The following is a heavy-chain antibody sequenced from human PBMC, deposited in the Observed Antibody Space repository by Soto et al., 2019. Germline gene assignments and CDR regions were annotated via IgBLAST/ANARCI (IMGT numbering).Heavy chain of an antibody. J-gene: IGHJ6*03. Sequence: EVQLVESGGGLVKPGGSLRLSCAASGFTLSRYTMNWVRQAPGKGLEWVSSISSRSSYIHYADSVKGRFTISRDNAKNSLYLQMNSLRAEDTAVYYCARERGIGASPGYYMDVWGKGTTVTVSS. CDR2: ISSRSSYI. CDR1: GFTLSRYT. CDR3: ARERGIGASPGYYMDV. D-gene: IGHD6-13*01. V-gene: IGHV3-21*01.